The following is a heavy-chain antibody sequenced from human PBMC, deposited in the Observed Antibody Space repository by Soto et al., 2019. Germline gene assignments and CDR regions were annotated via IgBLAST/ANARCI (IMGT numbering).Heavy chain of an antibody. CDR3: TTDNRDFWSGFYYYYMDV. J-gene: IGHJ6*03. D-gene: IGHD3-3*01. V-gene: IGHV3-15*01. Sequence: PGGSLRLSCAASGFTFSNAWMSWVRQAPGKGLEWVGRIKSKTDGGTTDYAAPVKGRFTISRDDSKNTLYLQMNSLKTEDTAVYYCTTDNRDFWSGFYYYYMDVWGKGTTVTVSS. CDR2: IKSKTDGGTT. CDR1: GFTFSNAW.